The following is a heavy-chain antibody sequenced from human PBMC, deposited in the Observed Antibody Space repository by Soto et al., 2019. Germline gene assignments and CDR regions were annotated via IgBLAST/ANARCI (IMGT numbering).Heavy chain of an antibody. D-gene: IGHD1-26*01. CDR1: GYTFTSYY. CDR3: AIDVEWELPTYYGMDV. J-gene: IGHJ6*02. Sequence: AASVKVSCKASGYTFTSYYMHWVRQAPGQGLEWMGIINPSGGSSTYAQKFQGRVTMTTDTSTSTVYMELSSLRSDDTAVYYCAIDVEWELPTYYGMDVWSQGTTVTVSS. CDR2: INPSGGSS. V-gene: IGHV1-46*01.